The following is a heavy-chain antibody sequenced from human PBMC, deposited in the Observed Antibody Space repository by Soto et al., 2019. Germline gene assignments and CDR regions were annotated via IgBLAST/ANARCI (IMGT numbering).Heavy chain of an antibody. Sequence: EVQLVESGGGLMQTGRSVRLSCAASGFTFDDYAMHWVRQPPGKGVEWVSSISWNSGSITYADSVRGRYTISRDNAKNSLYLQINSLRGEDTAFYYSAKDMQHSGYDPQIDYWGQGTLVTVSA. CDR3: AKDMQHSGYDPQIDY. D-gene: IGHD5-12*01. CDR1: GFTFDDYA. CDR2: ISWNSGSI. J-gene: IGHJ4*02. V-gene: IGHV3-9*01.